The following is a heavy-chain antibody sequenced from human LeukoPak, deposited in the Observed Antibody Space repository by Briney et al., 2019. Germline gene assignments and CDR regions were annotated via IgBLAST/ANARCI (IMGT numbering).Heavy chain of an antibody. J-gene: IGHJ5*02. CDR2: IIPIFGTA. Sequence: ASVKVSCKASGGTFSSYAISWVRQAPGQGLEWMGGIIPIFGTANYAQKFQGRVTITADESTSTAYMELSSLRSEDTAVYYCARDVRIAAAGTNWFDPWGQGTLVTVSS. CDR3: ARDVRIAAAGTNWFDP. D-gene: IGHD6-13*01. V-gene: IGHV1-69*13. CDR1: GGTFSSYA.